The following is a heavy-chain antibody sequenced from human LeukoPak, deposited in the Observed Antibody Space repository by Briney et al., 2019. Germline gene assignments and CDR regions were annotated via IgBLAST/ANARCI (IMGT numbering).Heavy chain of an antibody. V-gene: IGHV4-59*08. CDR3: ARHPGYYGSGGDY. CDR2: IYYSGST. D-gene: IGHD3-10*01. J-gene: IGHJ4*02. CDR1: GGSISSYY. Sequence: SETLSLTCTVSGGSISSYYCSWIRQPPGKGLEWIGYIYYSGSTNYNPSLKSRVTISVDTSKNQFSLKLSSVTAADTAVYYCARHPGYYGSGGDYWGQGTLVTVSS.